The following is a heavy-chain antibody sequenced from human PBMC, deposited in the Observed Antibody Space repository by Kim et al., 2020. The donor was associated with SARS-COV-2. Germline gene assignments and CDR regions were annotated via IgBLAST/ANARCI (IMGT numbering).Heavy chain of an antibody. CDR2: INHSGST. CDR1: GGSFSGYY. D-gene: IGHD5-12*01. J-gene: IGHJ5*02. V-gene: IGHV4-34*01. CDR3: AREHSGYDLRPYNLFDP. Sequence: SETLSLTCAVYGGSFSGYYWSWLRQPPGKGLEWIGEINHSGSTNYNPSLKSRVSISVDTSKNQFSLKLSSVTAADTAVYYCAREHSGYDLRPYNLFDPWGRGTLVTVSS.